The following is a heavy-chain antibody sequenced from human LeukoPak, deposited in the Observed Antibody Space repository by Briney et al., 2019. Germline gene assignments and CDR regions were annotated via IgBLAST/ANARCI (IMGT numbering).Heavy chain of an antibody. V-gene: IGHV3-74*01. CDR1: GFTFSNYW. J-gene: IGHJ4*02. D-gene: IGHD1-26*01. Sequence: PGGSLRLSCAASGFTFSNYWMHWVRQAPGKGLIWVSHINIDGSSTTYADSVKGRFTISRGNAKNTLYLQMNGLRAEDTAMYYCARDSSGKNDYWGQGTLVTVSS. CDR2: INIDGSST. CDR3: ARDSSGKNDY.